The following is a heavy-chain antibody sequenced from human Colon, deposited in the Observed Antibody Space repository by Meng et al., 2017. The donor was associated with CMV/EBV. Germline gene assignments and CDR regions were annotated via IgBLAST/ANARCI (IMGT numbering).Heavy chain of an antibody. J-gene: IGHJ4*01. CDR2: IYPSGFP. V-gene: IGHV4-4*07. CDR1: GGSIRSYY. D-gene: IGHD5-18*01. Sequence: QVRRQDAGQGLWKPSDTLSPSCTVSGGSIRSYYWSWTRQPAGKGLEWIGRIYPSGFPKYKPSLESRVTMSADTSKNQISLKLTSVTAADTAVHYCARAQYTYGYWIFDYWGQGTLVTVSS. CDR3: ARAQYTYGYWIFDY.